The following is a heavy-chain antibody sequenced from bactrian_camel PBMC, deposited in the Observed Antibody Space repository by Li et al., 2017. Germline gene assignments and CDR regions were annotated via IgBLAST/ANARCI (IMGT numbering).Heavy chain of an antibody. CDR3: VTECTRSGRWTRY. V-gene: IGHV3S1*01. CDR2: MPGSGAA. J-gene: IGHJ4*01. CDR1: GFTFGHNW. D-gene: IGHD1*01. Sequence: HVQLVESGGGLVQPGGSLRLSCAASGFTFGHNWMYWVRQAPGKGLEWVSAMPGSGAAYYAESAKGRFTLSRDNAKNTVYLQMNSLKTEDTAVYYCVTECTRSGRWTRYWGQGTQVTVS.